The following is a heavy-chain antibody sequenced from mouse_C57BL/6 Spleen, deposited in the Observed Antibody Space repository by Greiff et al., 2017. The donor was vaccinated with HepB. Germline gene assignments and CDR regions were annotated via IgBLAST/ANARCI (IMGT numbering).Heavy chain of an antibody. D-gene: IGHD2-5*01. CDR1: GYSITSGYY. V-gene: IGHV3-6*01. Sequence: EVKLVESGPGLVKPSQSLSLTCSVTGYSITSGYYWNWIRQFPGNKLEWMGYISYDGSNNYNPSLKNRISITRDTSKNQFFLKLNSVTTEDTATYYCARDDSNSLFAYWGQGTLVTVSA. CDR3: ARDDSNSLFAY. J-gene: IGHJ3*01. CDR2: ISYDGSN.